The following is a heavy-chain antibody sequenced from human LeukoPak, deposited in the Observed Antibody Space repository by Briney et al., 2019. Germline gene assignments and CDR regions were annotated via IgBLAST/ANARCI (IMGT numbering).Heavy chain of an antibody. CDR1: GFTFSSYT. V-gene: IGHV3-30*02. CDR2: VRNDASDT. D-gene: IGHD4-23*01. J-gene: IGHJ4*02. CDR3: AGDRGKDYFDS. Sequence: GGSLRLSCAASGFTFSSYTMSWVRQVVGKRLEWVAFVRNDASDTYHANSVKGRFSVSRDDSKNTLYLQMNSLRPEDTAIYYCAGDRGKDYFDSWGQGTQVTVSS.